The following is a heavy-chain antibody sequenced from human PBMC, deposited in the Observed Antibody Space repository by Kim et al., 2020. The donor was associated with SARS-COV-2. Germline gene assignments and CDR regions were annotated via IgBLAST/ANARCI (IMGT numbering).Heavy chain of an antibody. V-gene: IGHV3-23*01. J-gene: IGHJ4*02. Sequence: GGSLRLSCAASGFTFSGFSLSWVRQAPGKGLEWVSSIYSNSRSVFYADSVKGRFTISRDSSRETLYLQMNSLRVEDTAIYYCAKDHTPDSGLDFDYWGRGTLVTVSS. D-gene: IGHD6-19*01. CDR1: GFTFSGFS. CDR2: IYSNSRSV. CDR3: AKDHTPDSGLDFDY.